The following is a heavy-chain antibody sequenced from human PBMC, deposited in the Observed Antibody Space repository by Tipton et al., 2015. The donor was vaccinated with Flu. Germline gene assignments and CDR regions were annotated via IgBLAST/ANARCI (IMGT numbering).Heavy chain of an antibody. CDR3: AGRYSVRDYYYGRDV. V-gene: IGHV1-18*01. CDR2: ISAYNGNT. Sequence: QSGPEVKKPGASVKVSCKASGYTFTSYGISWVRQAPGQGLEWMGWISAYNGNTNYAQKLQGRVTMTTYTSTSTAYMELRSLGPDDTAVYYCAGRYSVRDYYYGRDVWGQGTTVTVSS. CDR1: GYTFTSYG. J-gene: IGHJ6*02. D-gene: IGHD5/OR15-5a*01.